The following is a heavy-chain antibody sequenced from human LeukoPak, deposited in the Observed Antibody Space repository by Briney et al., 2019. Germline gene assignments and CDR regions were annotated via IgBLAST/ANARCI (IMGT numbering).Heavy chain of an antibody. D-gene: IGHD6-6*01. CDR1: GGSISSYY. V-gene: IGHV4-4*08. J-gene: IGHJ5*02. CDR2: IYTSGST. CDR3: ARGVPPMYSSSSVYPDWFDP. Sequence: SETLSLTCTVSGGSISSYYWSWIRQPPGKGLEWIGRIYTSGSTNYNPSLKSRVTISVDTSKNQFSLKLSSVTAADTAVYYCARGVPPMYSSSSVYPDWFDPWGQGTLVTVSS.